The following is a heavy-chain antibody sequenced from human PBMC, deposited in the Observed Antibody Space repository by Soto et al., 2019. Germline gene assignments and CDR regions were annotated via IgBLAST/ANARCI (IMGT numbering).Heavy chain of an antibody. Sequence: QVQLQESGPGLVKPSETLSLTCTVSGGSVRSDNYHWSWIRQPPGKGLEWIGYIYHTGSTYYNPSLKSRVTISVDTSKNQFSLKVTSVTAADTAMYYCARYDSGIYGYYFDSWGQGTQVTVSS. J-gene: IGHJ4*02. V-gene: IGHV4-61*01. CDR3: ARYDSGIYGYYFDS. CDR1: GGSVRSDNYH. D-gene: IGHD1-26*01. CDR2: IYHTGST.